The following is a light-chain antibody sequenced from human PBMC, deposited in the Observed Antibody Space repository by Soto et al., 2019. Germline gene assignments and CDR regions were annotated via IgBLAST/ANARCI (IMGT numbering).Light chain of an antibody. CDR1: QSIRDY. Sequence: DIQMTQSPSSLSSSVVDRITITCRASQSIRDYLNWYQHKPGMAPQLLIYAASNLQSGVPSRFSGSGSGTDFTLTITSLQPEDFATYYCQQTFGIFHWTFGQGTKVDIK. CDR3: QQTFGIFHWT. CDR2: AAS. J-gene: IGKJ1*01. V-gene: IGKV1-39*01.